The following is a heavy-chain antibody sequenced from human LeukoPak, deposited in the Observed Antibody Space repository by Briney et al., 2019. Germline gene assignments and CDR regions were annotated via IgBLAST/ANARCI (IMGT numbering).Heavy chain of an antibody. V-gene: IGHV3-23*01. CDR2: ISGSGGST. D-gene: IGHD3-22*01. CDR1: GLTFSSYA. CDR3: ARCYDSSALMLTY. J-gene: IGHJ4*02. Sequence: GGSLRLSCAASGLTFSSYAMSWVRQAPGKGLEWVSAISGSGGSTYYADSVKGRFTISRDNSKNTLYLQMNSLRAEDTAVYYCARCYDSSALMLTYWGQGTLVTVSS.